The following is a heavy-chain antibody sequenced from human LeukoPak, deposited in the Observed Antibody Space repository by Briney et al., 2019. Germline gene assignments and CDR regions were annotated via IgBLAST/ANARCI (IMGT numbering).Heavy chain of an antibody. J-gene: IGHJ5*02. CDR2: IITIFGTA. D-gene: IGHD3-10*01. V-gene: IGHV1-69*06. CDR1: GGTFSSYA. CDR3: ARDGGSYGSGSRNWFDP. Sequence: VASVKVSCKASGGTFSSYAISWVRQAPGQGLEWMGGIITIFGTANYAQKFQGRATITADKSTSTAYMELSSLRSEDTAVYYCARDGGSYGSGSRNWFDPWGQGTLVTVSS.